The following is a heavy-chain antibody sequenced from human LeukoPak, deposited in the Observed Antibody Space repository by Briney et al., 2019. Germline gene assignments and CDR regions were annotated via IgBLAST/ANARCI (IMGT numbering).Heavy chain of an antibody. Sequence: GGSLRLSCVGSGFTFSHYWMTWVRQAPGKGLEWVANIRQDGSEKNFADSVKGRFTISRDNAKNSLYLQMNSLRAEDTAVYYCARSRRGYSYGTIDYWGQGTLVTVSS. D-gene: IGHD5-18*01. CDR1: GFTFSHYW. J-gene: IGHJ4*02. CDR2: IRQDGSEK. V-gene: IGHV3-7*01. CDR3: ARSRRGYSYGTIDY.